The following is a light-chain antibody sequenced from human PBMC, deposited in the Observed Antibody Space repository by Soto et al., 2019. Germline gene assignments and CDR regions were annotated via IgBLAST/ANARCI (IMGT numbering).Light chain of an antibody. V-gene: IGLV2-18*02. CDR3: SSYTSSSTYV. CDR1: SSDVGSYNR. CDR2: EVS. J-gene: IGLJ1*01. Sequence: QSALTQPPSVSGSPGQSVTISCTGASSDVGSYNRVSWYQQFPATAPKLLIYEVSNRSSGVPDRFSGSKSGNTASLTISGLQAEDEADYYCSSYTSSSTYVFGTGTKVTVL.